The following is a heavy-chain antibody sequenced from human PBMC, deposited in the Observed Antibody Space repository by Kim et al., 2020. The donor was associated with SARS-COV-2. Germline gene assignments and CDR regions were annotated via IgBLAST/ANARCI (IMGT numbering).Heavy chain of an antibody. D-gene: IGHD3-22*01. J-gene: IGHJ3*02. CDR3: ASAQVVSDAFDI. V-gene: IGHV4-4*02. Sequence: SETLSLTCAVSGGSISSSNWWSWVRQPPGKGLEWIGEIYHSGSTNYNPSLKSRVTISVDKSKNQFSLKLSSVTAADTAVYYCASAQVVSDAFDIWGQGTMVTVSS. CDR1: GGSISSSNW. CDR2: IYHSGST.